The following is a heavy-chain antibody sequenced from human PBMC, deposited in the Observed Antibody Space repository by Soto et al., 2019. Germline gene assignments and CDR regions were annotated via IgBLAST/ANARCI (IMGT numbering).Heavy chain of an antibody. Sequence: SETLSLTSTVSGYSISSGYYWGWIRQPPGKGLEWIGSIYHSGSTYYNPSLKSRVTISVDTSKNQFSLKLSSVTAADTAVYYCARDRSDGSGSYYHYYYYYGMDVWGQGTTVTVSS. CDR2: IYHSGST. CDR3: ARDRSDGSGSYYHYYYYYGMDV. CDR1: GYSISSGYY. J-gene: IGHJ6*02. V-gene: IGHV4-38-2*02. D-gene: IGHD3-10*01.